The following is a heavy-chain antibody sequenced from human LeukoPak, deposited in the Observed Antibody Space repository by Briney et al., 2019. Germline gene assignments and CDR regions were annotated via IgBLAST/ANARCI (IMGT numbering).Heavy chain of an antibody. D-gene: IGHD7-27*01. CDR2: MKSNNGHT. CDR1: GYTFTSFD. V-gene: IGHV1-8*01. Sequence: ASVKVSCKASGYTFTSFDFNWVRQATGQGLEWMGWMKSNNGHTGYAQKFQGRVTMTRDTSISTAYTELSSLTFEDTAVYYCARGPPNWGMVGYWGQGTLVTVSS. CDR3: ARGPPNWGMVGY. J-gene: IGHJ4*02.